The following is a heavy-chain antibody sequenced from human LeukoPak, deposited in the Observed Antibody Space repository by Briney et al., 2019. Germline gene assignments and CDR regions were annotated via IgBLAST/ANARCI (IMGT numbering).Heavy chain of an antibody. V-gene: IGHV3-23*01. D-gene: IGHD6-13*01. Sequence: GGSLRLSCAASGFTFSSYAMSWVRQAPGKGLEWVSAISASGDSTYYADSVKGRFTISRDNSKNTLSLQMDSLRAEDTAVYYCAKRAEIAAAVYFDYWGQGTLVTASS. J-gene: IGHJ4*02. CDR2: ISASGDST. CDR3: AKRAEIAAAVYFDY. CDR1: GFTFSSYA.